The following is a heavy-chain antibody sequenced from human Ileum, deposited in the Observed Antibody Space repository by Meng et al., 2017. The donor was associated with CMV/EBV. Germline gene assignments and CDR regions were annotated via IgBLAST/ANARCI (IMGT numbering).Heavy chain of an antibody. CDR1: GFTFSSYA. CDR2: ISGSGGST. J-gene: IGHJ4*02. D-gene: IGHD6-13*01. V-gene: IGHV3-23*01. Sequence: ESLKISCAASGFTFSSYAMSWVRQAPGKGLEWVSAISGSGGSTYYADSVKGRFTISRDNSKNTLYLQMNSLRAEDTAVYYCAKVWYFLGIAAAGTPGDSDYWGQGTLVTVSS. CDR3: AKVWYFLGIAAAGTPGDSDY.